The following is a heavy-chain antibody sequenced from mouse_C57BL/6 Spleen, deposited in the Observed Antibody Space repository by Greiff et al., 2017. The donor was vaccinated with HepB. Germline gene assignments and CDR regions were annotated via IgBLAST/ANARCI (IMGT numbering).Heavy chain of an antibody. CDR2: ISDGGSYT. J-gene: IGHJ1*03. Sequence: EVKVVESGGGLVKPGGSLKLSCAASGFTFSSYAMSWVRQTPEKRLEWVATISDGGSYTYYPDNVKGRFTISRDNAKNNLYLQMSHLKSEDTAMYYCAREGDGSSHWYFDVWGTGTTVTVSS. CDR3: AREGDGSSHWYFDV. D-gene: IGHD1-1*01. CDR1: GFTFSSYA. V-gene: IGHV5-4*01.